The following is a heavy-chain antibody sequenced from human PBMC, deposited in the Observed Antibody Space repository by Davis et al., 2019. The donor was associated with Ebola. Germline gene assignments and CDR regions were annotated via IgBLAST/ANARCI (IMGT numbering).Heavy chain of an antibody. J-gene: IGHJ5*02. V-gene: IGHV3-48*04. CDR1: GFTFSSYS. CDR2: ISSSGSTI. Sequence: GESLKISCAASGFTFSSYSMNWVRQAPGKGLEWVSYISSSGSTIYYADSVKGRFTISRDNAKNSLYLQMNSLRAEDTAVYYCARAGYDFWGNWFDPWGQGTLVTVSS. CDR3: ARAGYDFWGNWFDP. D-gene: IGHD3-3*01.